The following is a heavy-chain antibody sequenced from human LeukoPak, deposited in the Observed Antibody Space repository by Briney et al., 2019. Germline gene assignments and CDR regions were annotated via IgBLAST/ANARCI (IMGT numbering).Heavy chain of an antibody. CDR1: GFSFSSFY. CDR2: ISPNGGST. V-gene: IGHV1-46*01. Sequence: ASVKVSCKTSGFSFSSFYIHWVRQGPGQGPEWMGLISPNGGSTRLAQKFQGRVTMTSDMATSTVYMELSSLRSEDAAVYYCARDWGASNYFDYWGQGSLIIVSS. D-gene: IGHD7-27*01. J-gene: IGHJ4*02. CDR3: ARDWGASNYFDY.